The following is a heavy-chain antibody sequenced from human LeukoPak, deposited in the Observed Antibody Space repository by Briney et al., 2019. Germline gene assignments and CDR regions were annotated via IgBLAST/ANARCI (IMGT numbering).Heavy chain of an antibody. CDR3: ARESVYCSGGSCYRLFDY. CDR1: GYSISSGYY. J-gene: IGHJ4*02. CDR2: IYHSGST. V-gene: IGHV4-38-2*02. Sequence: SETLSLTCTVSGYSISSGYYWGWIRQPPGKGLEWIGSIYHSGSTYYNPSLKSRVTISVDTSKNQFSLKLSSVTAADTAVYYCARESVYCSGGSCYRLFDYWGQGTLVTASS. D-gene: IGHD2-15*01.